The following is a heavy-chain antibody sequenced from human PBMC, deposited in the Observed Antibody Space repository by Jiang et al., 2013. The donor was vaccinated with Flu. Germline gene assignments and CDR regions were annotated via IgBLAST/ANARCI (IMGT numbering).Heavy chain of an antibody. CDR2: SITVGAP. V-gene: IGHV4-59*01. J-gene: IGHJ2*01. CDR1: GSISSYY. D-gene: IGHD3-22*01. Sequence: GSISSYYWSWIRQPPGRDWSGLGISITVGAPSXTPPSRVESTISVDTSKNQFSLKLSSVTAADTAVYSCARDVNYYDSSSAFDLWGRGTLVTVSS. CDR3: ARDVNYYDSSSAFDL.